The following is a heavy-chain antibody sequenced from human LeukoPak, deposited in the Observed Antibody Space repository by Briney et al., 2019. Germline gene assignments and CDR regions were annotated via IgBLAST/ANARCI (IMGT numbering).Heavy chain of an antibody. Sequence: ASVKVSCKASGDIFSSYAINWMRQAPGQGLEWMGGIIPISTTTTYAQKFQDRVTITTDRLTNTAYMELSRLTYDDTAVYYCARGGNRLDYNMGVFYFASWGQGTLVTVSS. CDR3: ARGGNRLDYNMGVFYFAS. D-gene: IGHD4-11*01. V-gene: IGHV1-69*05. CDR1: GDIFSSYA. CDR2: IIPISTTT. J-gene: IGHJ4*02.